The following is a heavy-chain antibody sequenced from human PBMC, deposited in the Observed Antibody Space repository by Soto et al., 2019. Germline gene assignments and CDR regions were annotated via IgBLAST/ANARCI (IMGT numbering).Heavy chain of an antibody. CDR1: GFTFSSYA. D-gene: IGHD2-2*01. CDR2: ISGSGGST. Sequence: GGSLRLSCAASGFTFSSYAMSWVRQAPGKGLEWVSAISGSGGSTYYADSVKGRFTISRDNSKNTLYLQMNSLRAEDTAVYYWAKDGWDCSSTSCPLDYWGQGTLVTVSS. CDR3: AKDGWDCSSTSCPLDY. J-gene: IGHJ4*02. V-gene: IGHV3-23*01.